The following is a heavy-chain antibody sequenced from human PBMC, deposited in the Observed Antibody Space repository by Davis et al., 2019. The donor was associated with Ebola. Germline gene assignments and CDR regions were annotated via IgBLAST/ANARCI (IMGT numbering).Heavy chain of an antibody. V-gene: IGHV1-46*01. J-gene: IGHJ4*02. D-gene: IGHD6-6*01. CDR3: ARRGSSSNHCDY. CDR1: GYTFTNYY. CDR2: INPNGDTP. Sequence: ASVKVSCKAFGYTFTNYYMSWVRQAPGQGLEWMGIINPNGDTPRYAHKFQGRVTMTRDTSTNTVYMELSSLTSDDTAVYYCARRGSSSNHCDYWGQGTLVTVSS.